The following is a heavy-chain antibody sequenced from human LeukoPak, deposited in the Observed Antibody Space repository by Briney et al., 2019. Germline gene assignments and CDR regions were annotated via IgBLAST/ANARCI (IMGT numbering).Heavy chain of an antibody. CDR2: IYYSGST. J-gene: IGHJ3*02. CDR3: ARQAEGYCSGGSCQRGGAFDI. V-gene: IGHV4-59*01. CDR1: GGSISSYY. Sequence: SETLSLTCTVSGGSISSYYWSWIRQPPGKGLEWIGYIYYSGSTNYNPSLKSRVTISVDTSKNQFSLKLSSVTAADTAVYYCARQAEGYCSGGSCQRGGAFDIWGQGTMVTVSS. D-gene: IGHD2-15*01.